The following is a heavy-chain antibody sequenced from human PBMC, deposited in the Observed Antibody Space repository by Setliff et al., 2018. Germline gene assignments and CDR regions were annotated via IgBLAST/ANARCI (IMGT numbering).Heavy chain of an antibody. CDR3: ARDRTYYGSGTYTRWFDY. J-gene: IGHJ4*02. V-gene: IGHV4-61*01. Sequence: SETLSLTCTVSGGSISGASIRSYYWSWIRQPPGKGLEWIGFIFYSGDTKSNPSLKSRVTMSVDTSKNQFSLKLSSVTAADTAVYYCARDRTYYGSGTYTRWFDYWGQGTLVTVSS. CDR2: IFYSGDT. D-gene: IGHD3-10*01. CDR1: GGSISGASIRSYY.